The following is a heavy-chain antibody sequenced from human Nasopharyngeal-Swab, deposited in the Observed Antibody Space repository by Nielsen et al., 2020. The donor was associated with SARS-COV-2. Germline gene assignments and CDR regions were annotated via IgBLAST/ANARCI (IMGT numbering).Heavy chain of an antibody. CDR1: GFTFSSYS. CDR3: ARVPYVDTAEEDY. D-gene: IGHD5-18*01. Sequence: GESLKISCAASGFTFSSYSMNWVRRAPGKGLEWVSYISSSSSTIYYADSVKGRFTISRDNAKNSLYLQMNSLRAEDTAVYYCARVPYVDTAEEDYWGQGTLVTVSS. J-gene: IGHJ4*02. CDR2: ISSSSSTI. V-gene: IGHV3-48*01.